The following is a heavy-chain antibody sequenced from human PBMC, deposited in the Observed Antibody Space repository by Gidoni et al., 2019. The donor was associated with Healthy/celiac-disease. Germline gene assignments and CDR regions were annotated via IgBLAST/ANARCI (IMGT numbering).Heavy chain of an antibody. CDR1: GFTFSSSG. D-gene: IGHD2-2*01. V-gene: IGHV3-30*18. CDR2: ISYDGSNK. Sequence: QVQLVESGGGVVQPGRSLRLSWAASGFTFSSSGMHWVPQAPGKGLEWVAVISYDGSNKYYADSVKGRFTISRDNSKNTLYLQMNSLRAEDTAVYYCAKAVEGYCSSTSCYGVGLDYWGQGTLVTVSS. J-gene: IGHJ4*02. CDR3: AKAVEGYCSSTSCYGVGLDY.